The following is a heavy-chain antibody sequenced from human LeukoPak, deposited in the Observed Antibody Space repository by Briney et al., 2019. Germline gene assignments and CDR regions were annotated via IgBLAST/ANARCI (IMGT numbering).Heavy chain of an antibody. Sequence: PSETLSLTCAVYGGSFSGYYWSWIRQPPGKGLEWIGEINHSGSTNYNPSLKSRVTMSVDTSKNQFSLKLSSVTAADTAVYYCARRNWNYEDDWGQGTLVTVSS. CDR1: GGSFSGYY. V-gene: IGHV4-34*01. CDR3: ARRNWNYEDD. J-gene: IGHJ4*02. CDR2: INHSGST. D-gene: IGHD1-7*01.